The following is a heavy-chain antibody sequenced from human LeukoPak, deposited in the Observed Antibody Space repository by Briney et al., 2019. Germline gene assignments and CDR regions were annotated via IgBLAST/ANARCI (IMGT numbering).Heavy chain of an antibody. CDR2: ISSSSSYI. CDR3: ARDLQITIFGVVISPLDY. J-gene: IGHJ4*02. CDR1: GFTFSSYS. V-gene: IGHV3-21*01. D-gene: IGHD3-3*01. Sequence: GGSLRLSCAASGFTFSSYSMNWVRQAPGKGLEWVSSISSSSSYIYYADSVKGRFTISRDNAKNSLYLQMNSLRAEDTAVYYCARDLQITIFGVVISPLDYWGQGTLVTVSS.